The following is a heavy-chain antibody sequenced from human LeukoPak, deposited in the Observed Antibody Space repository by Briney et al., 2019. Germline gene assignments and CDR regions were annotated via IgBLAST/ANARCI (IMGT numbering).Heavy chain of an antibody. D-gene: IGHD3-22*01. J-gene: IGHJ4*02. CDR1: GGSISSYY. CDR3: AREGYYDSSGPTRYFDY. V-gene: IGHV4-59*01. CDR2: IYYTGYT. Sequence: SETLSLTCTVSGGSISSYYWSWIRQPPGKGLEWIGYIYYTGYTNYNPSLKSRVTISVGTSKKQFSLKLNSVTAADTAVYYCAREGYYDSSGPTRYFDYWGQGTLVTVSS.